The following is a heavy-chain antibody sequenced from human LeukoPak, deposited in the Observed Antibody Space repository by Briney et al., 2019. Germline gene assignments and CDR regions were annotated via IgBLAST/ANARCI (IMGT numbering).Heavy chain of an antibody. CDR2: ISYDGSNK. D-gene: IGHD1-26*01. V-gene: IGHV3-30*01. Sequence: GGSLRLSCAASGFTFSNYAMRWVRQAPGKGLEWVAIISYDGSNKYYADSVKGRFTISRDNSKNTLNLQMNSLRGEDTAVYYCARGRYSGSYHYWGQGTLVTVSS. CDR1: GFTFSNYA. CDR3: ARGRYSGSYHY. J-gene: IGHJ4*02.